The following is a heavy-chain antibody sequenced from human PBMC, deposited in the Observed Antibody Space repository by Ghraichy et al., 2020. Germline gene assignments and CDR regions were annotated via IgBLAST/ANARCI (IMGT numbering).Heavy chain of an antibody. Sequence: GGSLRLSCAASGFTFSSHGIYWVRQAPGKGLEWVAVKSYDGSNTYYVDSVKGRFTVSRDNSKNSLYLQMSNLRAEDTALYYCAKGYYDKSAYYETDFFVIWGRGRMVIGSS. V-gene: IGHV3-30*18. CDR1: GFTFSSHG. D-gene: IGHD3-22*01. CDR2: KSYDGSNT. J-gene: IGHJ3*02. CDR3: AKGYYDKSAYYETDFFVI.